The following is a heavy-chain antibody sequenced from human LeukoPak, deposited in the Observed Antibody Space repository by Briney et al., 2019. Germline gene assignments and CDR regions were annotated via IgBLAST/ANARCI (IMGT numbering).Heavy chain of an antibody. CDR3: ARRGYSGYDGAWFDP. V-gene: IGHV5-51*01. CDR2: IYPGDSDT. CDR1: GYSFTSYW. J-gene: IGHJ5*02. Sequence: GESLKISCKGSGYSFTSYWIGWVRQMPGKGLEWMGIIYPGDSDTRYSPSFQVQVTISADKSISTAYLQWSSLKASDTAMYYCARRGYSGYDGAWFDPWGQGTLVTVSS. D-gene: IGHD5-12*01.